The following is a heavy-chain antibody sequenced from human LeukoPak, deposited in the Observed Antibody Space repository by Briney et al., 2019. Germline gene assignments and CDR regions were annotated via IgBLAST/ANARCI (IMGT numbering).Heavy chain of an antibody. J-gene: IGHJ6*02. CDR1: GFTFSSYA. CDR2: IGGSGGST. Sequence: GGSLRLSCAASGFTFSSYAMSWVRQAPGKGLEWVSGIGGSGGSTYYADSVKGRFTFSRDNSKNTLYLQMNSLRAEDTAVYCCAKARSSSYYYGMDVWGQGTTVTVSS. V-gene: IGHV3-23*01. D-gene: IGHD6-13*01. CDR3: AKARSSSYYYGMDV.